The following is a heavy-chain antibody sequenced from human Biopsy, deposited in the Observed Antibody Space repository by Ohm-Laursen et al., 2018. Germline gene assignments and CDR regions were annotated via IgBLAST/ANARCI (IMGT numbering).Heavy chain of an antibody. J-gene: IGHJ4*02. Sequence: SETLSLTCTVSGGSISDSTYHWGWIRQSPGKGLEWIGNIYYSGNTDYSPPLKSRVTISVDTSNNQFSLKLRSVTAAETAVYYCARQVDFWSGYVDYWGQGTLVAVSS. V-gene: IGHV4-39*01. CDR1: GGSISDSTYH. CDR2: IYYSGNT. CDR3: ARQVDFWSGYVDY. D-gene: IGHD3-3*01.